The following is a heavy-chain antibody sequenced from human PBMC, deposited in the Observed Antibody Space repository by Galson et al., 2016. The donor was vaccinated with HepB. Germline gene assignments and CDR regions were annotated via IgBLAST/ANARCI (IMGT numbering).Heavy chain of an antibody. J-gene: IGHJ4*02. V-gene: IGHV3-33*06. CDR1: AFMFSSYG. D-gene: IGHD6-19*01. CDR2: IWTDGREK. CDR3: AKSTGGVWSYYFDY. Sequence: SLRLSCAASAFMFSSYGMRWVRQAPGKGLEGVAGIWTDGREKNYGASVKGRFTISRDNPNNTLYLQMNSLRAEGTAVYYCAKSTGGVWSYYFDYWGQGTLVTVSS.